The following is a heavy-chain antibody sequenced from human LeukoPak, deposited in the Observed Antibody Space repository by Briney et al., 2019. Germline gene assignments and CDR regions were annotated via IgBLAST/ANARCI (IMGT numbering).Heavy chain of an antibody. CDR3: ARGTVWRLGSYGLDV. D-gene: IGHD3-16*01. J-gene: IGHJ6*02. CDR1: GFTVSSKY. V-gene: IGHV3-53*01. CDR2: IYSGGST. Sequence: GGSLRLSCVASGFTVSSKYMSWVRQAPGKGLEWVSVIYSGGSTYYGESVKGRFTISRDDSKNTVYLQMNALRAEDSAVYYCARGTVWRLGSYGLDVWGQGTTVTVSS.